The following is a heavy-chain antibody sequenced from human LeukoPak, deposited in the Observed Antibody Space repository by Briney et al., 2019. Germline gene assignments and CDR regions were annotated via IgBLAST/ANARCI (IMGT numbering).Heavy chain of an antibody. J-gene: IGHJ4*02. CDR2: ISWNSGSI. V-gene: IGHV3-9*01. CDR3: AKGDYDILTGSYYFDY. Sequence: GGSLRLSCAASGFTFEDYAMHWVRQVPGKGLEWVSGISWNSGSIGYADSVKGRFTISRDNAKNSLYLQMDSLRAEDTALYYCAKGDYDILTGSYYFDYWGQGTLVTASS. D-gene: IGHD3-9*01. CDR1: GFTFEDYA.